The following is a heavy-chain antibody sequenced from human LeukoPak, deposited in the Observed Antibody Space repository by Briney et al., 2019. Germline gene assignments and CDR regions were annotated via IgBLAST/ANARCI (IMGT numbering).Heavy chain of an antibody. Sequence: GGSLRLSCVAFGFTFSTSDMNWVRQAPGKGLDWVSYISRSGTNIYYAESVKGRFTISRDNAKKSLYLQMNSLRVEDTAVYYCARMGGNLSRWGQGTLVTVSS. CDR1: GFTFSTSD. D-gene: IGHD1-26*01. CDR3: ARMGGNLSR. J-gene: IGHJ4*02. V-gene: IGHV3-48*03. CDR2: ISRSGTNI.